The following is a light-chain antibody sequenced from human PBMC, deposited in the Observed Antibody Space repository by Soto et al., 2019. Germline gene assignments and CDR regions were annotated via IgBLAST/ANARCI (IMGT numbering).Light chain of an antibody. CDR1: QGISRS. CDR2: GAS. J-gene: IGKJ4*01. Sequence: DIQLTQSPSFLSASVGDTVTITCRASQGISRSLAWYQQKPGKAPKLLIYGASTLQSGVPSRFSGSGSGTEFTLTINSLQPEDFASYYCQQLTSYPLTFGGGVKVEIK. V-gene: IGKV1-9*01. CDR3: QQLTSYPLT.